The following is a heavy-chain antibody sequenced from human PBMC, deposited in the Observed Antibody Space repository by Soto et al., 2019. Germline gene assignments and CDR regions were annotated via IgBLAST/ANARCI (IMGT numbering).Heavy chain of an antibody. Sequence: GGSLRLSCAASGFTFSSYAMHWVRQAPGKGLEWVAVISYDGSNKYYADSVKGRFTISRDNSKNTLYLQMNSLRAEDTAVYYCAREGSRSSPDNDAFDIWGQGTMVTVSS. V-gene: IGHV3-30-3*01. CDR1: GFTFSSYA. CDR3: AREGSRSSPDNDAFDI. J-gene: IGHJ3*02. D-gene: IGHD6-6*01. CDR2: ISYDGSNK.